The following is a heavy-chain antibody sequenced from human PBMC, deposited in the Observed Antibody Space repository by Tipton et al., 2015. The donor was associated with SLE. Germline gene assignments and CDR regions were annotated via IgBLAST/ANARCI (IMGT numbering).Heavy chain of an antibody. V-gene: IGHV4-61*01. CDR1: GGSVSSPIDY. CDR3: ATIDPDTESGVIPGDY. CDR2: IYYSGST. D-gene: IGHD2-15*01. J-gene: IGHJ4*02. Sequence: TLSLTCTVSGGSVSSPIDYWSWIRQSPGKGLEWIGYIYYSGSTNYNPSLKSRVTISVDTSKNQFSLNLSSVTAADTALYYCATIDPDTESGVIPGDYWGQGILVTVSS.